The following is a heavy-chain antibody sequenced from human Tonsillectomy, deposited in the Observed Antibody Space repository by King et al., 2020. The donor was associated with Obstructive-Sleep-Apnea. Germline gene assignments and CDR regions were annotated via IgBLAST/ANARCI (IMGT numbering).Heavy chain of an antibody. CDR3: TRLLIAEHGSTDHYYYGMDV. J-gene: IGHJ6*02. V-gene: IGHV3-49*03. CDR2: IRSKADGGTT. Sequence: VQLVESGGRLVQPGRSLRLSCTASGFTFGNYAMSWFRQAPGKGLEWVGFIRSKADGGTTEHAASVKGRFTISRDDSKAIAHLEMSSLKTEDTAVYYCTRLLIAEHGSTDHYYYGMDVWGQGTTVTVSS. CDR1: GFTFGNYA. D-gene: IGHD2-15*01.